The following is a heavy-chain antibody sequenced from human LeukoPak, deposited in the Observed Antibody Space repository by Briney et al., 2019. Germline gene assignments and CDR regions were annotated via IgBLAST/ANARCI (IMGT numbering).Heavy chain of an antibody. V-gene: IGHV3-7*01. J-gene: IGHJ3*02. CDR3: ASPLWGTYRYEAFDI. D-gene: IGHD3-16*02. CDR2: IKQDGSEK. CDR1: GFTFSSYW. Sequence: GESLRLSCAASGFTFSSYWMSWVRQAPGKGLEWVANIKQDGSEKYYVDSVKGRFTISRDNAKNSLSLQMNSLRAEDTAVYYCASPLWGTYRYEAFDIWGQGTMVTVSS.